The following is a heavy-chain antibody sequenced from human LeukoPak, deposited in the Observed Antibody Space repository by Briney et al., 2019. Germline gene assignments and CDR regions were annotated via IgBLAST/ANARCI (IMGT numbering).Heavy chain of an antibody. CDR2: ISGSGGST. CDR3: AKDRATYSSTWTNFDY. D-gene: IGHD6-13*01. J-gene: IGHJ4*02. CDR1: GFTFSSHG. V-gene: IGHV3-23*01. Sequence: GGSLRLSCAASGFTFSSHGMNWVRQAPGKGLEWVSGISGSGGSTDYADSVKGRFTISRDNSKNTLYLQMNSLRAEDTAVYYCAKDRATYSSTWTNFDYWGQGTLVTVSS.